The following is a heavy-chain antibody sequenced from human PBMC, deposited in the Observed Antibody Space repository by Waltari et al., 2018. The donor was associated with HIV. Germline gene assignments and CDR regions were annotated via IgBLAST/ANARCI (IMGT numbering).Heavy chain of an antibody. CDR3: ASVLQYNTSSRPRAPDKDDYYYGLDV. CDR2: LYPDDSGT. J-gene: IGHJ6*02. V-gene: IGHV5-51*03. D-gene: IGHD6-6*01. Sequence: EVQLVQSGAEVKKPGESLKISCKGSGYSFTKYWIGWVRQMPGKGLEWMGILYPDDSGTRYSPSFQGRVTSAADKSISTAYLLWNSLKASDTAMYYCASVLQYNTSSRPRAPDKDDYYYGLDVWGQGTTVIVSS. CDR1: GYSFTKYW.